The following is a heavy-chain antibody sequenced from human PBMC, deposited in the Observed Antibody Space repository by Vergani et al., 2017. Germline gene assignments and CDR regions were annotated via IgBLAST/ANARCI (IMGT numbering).Heavy chain of an antibody. D-gene: IGHD3-10*01. J-gene: IGHJ5*02. Sequence: EVQLVESGGGLVQPGRSLRLSCAASGFTFDDYAMHWVRQAPGKGLEWVSGISWNSGSIGYADSVKGRFTISRDNAKNSLYLQMNSLRSEDTAVYYCAGMVRGDHEFDPWGQGTLVTVSS. CDR1: GFTFDDYA. CDR2: ISWNSGSI. CDR3: AGMVRGDHEFDP. V-gene: IGHV3-9*01.